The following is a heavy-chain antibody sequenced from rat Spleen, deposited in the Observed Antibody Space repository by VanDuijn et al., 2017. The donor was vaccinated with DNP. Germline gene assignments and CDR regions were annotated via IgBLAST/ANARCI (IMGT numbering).Heavy chain of an antibody. J-gene: IGHJ2*01. CDR2: ISNDGGST. CDR1: GFTFSDYY. D-gene: IGHD1-12*03. Sequence: EVQLVESGGGLVQPGRSLKLSCAASGFTFSDYYMAWVRQAPKKGLEWVAYISNDGGSTYYRDSVKGRFTISRDNAKSTLYLQMDSLRSEDTATYYCARMVITYFDYWGQGVMVTVSS. CDR3: ARMVITYFDY. V-gene: IGHV5-7*01.